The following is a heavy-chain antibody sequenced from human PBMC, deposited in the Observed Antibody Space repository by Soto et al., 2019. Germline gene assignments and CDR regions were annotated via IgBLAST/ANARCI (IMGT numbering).Heavy chain of an antibody. CDR2: IYFRGST. CDR3: ARVPIDTYMIDWSDR. J-gene: IGHJ5*02. CDR1: GDSVSSGDYY. D-gene: IGHD3-16*01. Sequence: QVQLRESGPGLVKPSETLSLTCTVSGDSVSSGDYYWTWIRQPPGQGLEWVGHIYFRGSTNYIPSLESRVTISLDTSKNQSSRKWTSVTAADTAVYYGARVPIDTYMIDWSDRWGQGTLVTVSS. V-gene: IGHV4-61*08.